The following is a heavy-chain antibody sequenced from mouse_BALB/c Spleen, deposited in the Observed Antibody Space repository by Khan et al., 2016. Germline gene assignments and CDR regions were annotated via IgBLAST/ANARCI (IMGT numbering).Heavy chain of an antibody. CDR1: GYTFTNYG. CDR2: INIYTGEP. J-gene: IGHJ4*01. D-gene: IGHD2-4*01. CDR3: AREGLRRTDYAMDY. Sequence: QIQLVQSGPELKKPGETVKISCKASGYTFTNYGMNWVKQAPGKGLKWMGWINIYTGEPTYADDCKGRFAFSLETSASTAYLQSDNLQHEDTATYFGAREGLRRTDYAMDYWGQGTSVTVSS. V-gene: IGHV9-3-1*01.